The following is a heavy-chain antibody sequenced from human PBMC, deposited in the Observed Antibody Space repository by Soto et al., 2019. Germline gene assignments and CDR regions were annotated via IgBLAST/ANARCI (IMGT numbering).Heavy chain of an antibody. J-gene: IGHJ4*01. Sequence: WESLKISCNVSGGSITSYWFGWVRNMPGKGLERMGIIFPYDSDTRYSPSSQGQVTISADKSISTAYLQWSSLKASDTAMYYCARHLVYDNSGYLDYWGNGTLVTVSS. V-gene: IGHV5-51*01. CDR2: IFPYDSDT. D-gene: IGHD3-22*01. CDR3: ARHLVYDNSGYLDY. CDR1: GGSITSYW.